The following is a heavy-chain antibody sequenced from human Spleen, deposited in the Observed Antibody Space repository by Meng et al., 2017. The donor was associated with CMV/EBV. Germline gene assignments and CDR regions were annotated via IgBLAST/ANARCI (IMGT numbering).Heavy chain of an antibody. CDR1: GFTFDDYA. CDR2: ISWNSGSI. J-gene: IGHJ4*02. V-gene: IGHV3-9*03. D-gene: IGHD6-6*01. Sequence: GGSLRHSCAASGFTFDDYAMHWVRQAPGKGLEWVSGISWNSGSIGYADSVKGRFTISRDNAKNSLYLQMNSLRAEDMALYYCAKASGGRIAAPGDYFHYWGQGTLVTVSS. CDR3: AKASGGRIAAPGDYFHY.